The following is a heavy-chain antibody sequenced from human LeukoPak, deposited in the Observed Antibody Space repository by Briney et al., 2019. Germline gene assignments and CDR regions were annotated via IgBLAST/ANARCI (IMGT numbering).Heavy chain of an antibody. CDR2: INPNSGGT. D-gene: IGHD6-19*01. CDR1: GYTFTDYY. Sequence: EASVKVSCKASGYTFTDYYMHWVRQAPGQGLEWMGRINPNSGGTNYAQKFQGRVTMTRDTSISTAYMELSRLRSDDTAVYYCARDLSLSSGWTSFDYWGQGTLVTVSS. J-gene: IGHJ4*02. V-gene: IGHV1-2*06. CDR3: ARDLSLSSGWTSFDY.